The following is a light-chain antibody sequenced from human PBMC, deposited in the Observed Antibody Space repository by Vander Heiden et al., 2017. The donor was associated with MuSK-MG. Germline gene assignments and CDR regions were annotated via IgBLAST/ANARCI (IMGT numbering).Light chain of an antibody. Sequence: EIVMTQSPATLSVSPGERTTLSCRASQSVSSNLAWYQQKPGQAPRLLIYGASTRATGIPARFSGSGSGAEFTLTIRSLQSEDFEVYYCQPYNHWPRYTFGQGTKVEIK. V-gene: IGKV3-15*01. CDR2: GAS. CDR3: QPYNHWPRYT. CDR1: QSVSSN. J-gene: IGKJ2*01.